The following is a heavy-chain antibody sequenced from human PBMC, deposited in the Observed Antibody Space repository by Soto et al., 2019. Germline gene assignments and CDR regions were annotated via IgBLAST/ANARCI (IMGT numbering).Heavy chain of an antibody. V-gene: IGHV4-39*01. CDR1: DGSMNRDSCY. CDR2: INHSGST. J-gene: IGHJ4*02. Sequence: PSATLSLTCRVSDGSMNRDSCYWGWIRQPPGKGLEWIGVINHSGSTYHNLSLKGRATMSVDASRNQFSLKLTSMTAADTAVYYCARLGGYVSVGYYYLWDSWGQGTLVTVSS. D-gene: IGHD3-22*01. CDR3: ARLGGYVSVGYYYLWDS.